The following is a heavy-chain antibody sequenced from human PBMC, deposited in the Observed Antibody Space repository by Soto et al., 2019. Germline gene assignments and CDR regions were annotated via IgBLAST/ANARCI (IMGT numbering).Heavy chain of an antibody. CDR1: GYSFTSYW. D-gene: IGHD3-22*01. CDR3: ARGGIAVVTRYYYYGMDV. CDR2: IDPSDSYT. J-gene: IGHJ6*02. Sequence: PGESLKISCKGSGYSFTSYWISWVRQMPGKGLEWMGRIDPSDSYTNYSPSFQGHVTISADKSISTAYLQWSSLKASDTAMYYCARGGIAVVTRYYYYGMDVWGQGTTVTVSS. V-gene: IGHV5-10-1*01.